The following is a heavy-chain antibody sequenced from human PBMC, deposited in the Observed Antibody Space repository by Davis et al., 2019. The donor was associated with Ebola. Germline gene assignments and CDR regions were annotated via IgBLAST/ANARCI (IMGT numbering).Heavy chain of an antibody. CDR1: GGSFSGYY. CDR3: ARFRRTFYYYYGMDV. V-gene: IGHV4-34*01. D-gene: IGHD1/OR15-1a*01. Sequence: SETLSLTCAVYGGSFSGYYWSWIRQPPGKGLEWIGEINHSGSTNYNPSLKSRVTISVDTSTNQFSLKLSSVTAAGTAVYYCARFRRTFYYYYGMDVWGQGTTVTVSS. J-gene: IGHJ6*02. CDR2: INHSGST.